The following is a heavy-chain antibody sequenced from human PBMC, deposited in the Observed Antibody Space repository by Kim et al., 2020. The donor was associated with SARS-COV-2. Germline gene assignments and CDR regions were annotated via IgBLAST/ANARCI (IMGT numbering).Heavy chain of an antibody. D-gene: IGHD5-12*01. CDR2: IKQDGNDK. CDR3: ARPRYRGYDV. V-gene: IGHV3-7*01. J-gene: IGHJ4*02. Sequence: GGSLRLSYAASGFSFGGYEMSWVRQAPGKGLEWVANIKQDGNDKYYLDSVRGRFTISRDNAKNSLHLQMNSLRDEDTAVYYCARPRYRGYDVWGQGTLVTVSS. CDR1: GFSFGGYE.